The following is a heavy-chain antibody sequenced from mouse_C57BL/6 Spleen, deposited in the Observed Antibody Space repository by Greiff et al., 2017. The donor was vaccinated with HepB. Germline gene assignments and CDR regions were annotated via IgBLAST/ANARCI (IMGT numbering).Heavy chain of an antibody. D-gene: IGHD4-1*01. CDR1: GYSITSGYY. V-gene: IGHV3-6*01. J-gene: IGHJ3*01. Sequence: VQLKESGPGLVKPSQSLSLTCSVTGYSITSGYYWNWIRQFPGNKLEWMGYISYDGSNNYNPSLKNRISITRDTSKNQYFLKLNSVNTEDTATYYCARGTGGFAYWGQGTLVTVSA. CDR2: ISYDGSN. CDR3: ARGTGGFAY.